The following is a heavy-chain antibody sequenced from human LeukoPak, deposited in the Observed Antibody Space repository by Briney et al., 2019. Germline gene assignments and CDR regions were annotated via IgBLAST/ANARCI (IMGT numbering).Heavy chain of an antibody. Sequence: SETLSLTCTVSGGSISSYYWSWIGQPPGKGLEWIGYIYYSGSTNYNASLKSRVTISVDTSKNQFSLKLSSVTAADTAVYYCAKGGESHFDYWGQGTLVTVSS. CDR2: IYYSGST. CDR3: AKGGESHFDY. D-gene: IGHD2-21*01. V-gene: IGHV4-59*01. J-gene: IGHJ4*02. CDR1: GGSISSYY.